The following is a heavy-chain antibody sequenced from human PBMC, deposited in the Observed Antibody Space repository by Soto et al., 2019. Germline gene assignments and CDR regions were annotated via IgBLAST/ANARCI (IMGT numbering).Heavy chain of an antibody. J-gene: IGHJ4*02. V-gene: IGHV1-18*01. CDR1: GYTFTSYG. Sequence: QVQLVQSGAEVKKPGASVKVSCKASGYTFTSYGISWVRQAPGQGLEWMGWISAYNGNTIYAQKLQGRVTMTTATSTSTASMSLRSLRCHDTAVYYCARDTPPPREWGQGALVTVSS. CDR3: ARDTPPPRE. CDR2: ISAYNGNT.